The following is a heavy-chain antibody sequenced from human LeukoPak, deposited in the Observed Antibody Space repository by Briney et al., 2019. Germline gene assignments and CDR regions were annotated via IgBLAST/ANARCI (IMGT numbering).Heavy chain of an antibody. CDR1: GYTFTGHY. D-gene: IGHD6-19*01. V-gene: IGHV1-2*02. CDR3: ARVGSSGWDTFEQSPT. Sequence: ASVEVSCKASGYTFTGHYMHWVRQAPGQGLEWMGWINPNSGGTNYAQKFQGRVSMTGDTSISTSYMELSRLSSDDTAVYYCARVGSSGWDTFEQSPTWGQGTLVTVSS. J-gene: IGHJ5*02. CDR2: INPNSGGT.